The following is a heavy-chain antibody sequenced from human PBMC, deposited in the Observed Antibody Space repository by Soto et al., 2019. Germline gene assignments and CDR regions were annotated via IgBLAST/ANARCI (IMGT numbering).Heavy chain of an antibody. V-gene: IGHV3-33*03. CDR3: ARWSGCSDAFDL. CDR2: LWFDRSHK. Sequence: GGSLRLSCAASGFMFKDYGVYWVRQAPGKGLEWVALLWFDRSHKYYGDSVKGRFAISRDTSKNTVYLQMSILRAEDTAVYFCARWSGCSDAFDLWGQGTKVTVSS. CDR1: GFMFKDYG. J-gene: IGHJ3*01. D-gene: IGHD3-3*01.